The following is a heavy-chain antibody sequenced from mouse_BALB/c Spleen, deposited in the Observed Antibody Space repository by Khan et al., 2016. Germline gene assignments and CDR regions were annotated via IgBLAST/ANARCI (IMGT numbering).Heavy chain of an antibody. CDR3: ARAWYAMDC. CDR2: ILPGNANS. Sequence: QVQLQQSGAELMKPGASVKISCKATGYTFSNYWIEWVKQRPGHGLAWIGDILPGNANSNYNENLKGQATLTADTSSNTAYMQLSSLTSDDSAVYYGARAWYAMDCWGQGTSVTVSS. CDR1: GYTFSNYW. V-gene: IGHV1-9*01. J-gene: IGHJ4*01.